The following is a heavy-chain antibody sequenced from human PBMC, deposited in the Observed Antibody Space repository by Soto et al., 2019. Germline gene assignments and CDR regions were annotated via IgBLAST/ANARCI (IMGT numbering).Heavy chain of an antibody. Sequence: QVQLVESGGGVVQPGRSLRLSCAASGFTFNSYAMHWVRQAPGKGLEWVAVISYDGSDKYYADSVKGRFTISRDNXXNTLYVQMNSLRAEDTAVYYCASDVTPGGSSAFDIWGQGTMVTVSS. D-gene: IGHD2-15*01. CDR1: GFTFNSYA. CDR2: ISYDGSDK. V-gene: IGHV3-30-3*01. CDR3: ASDVTPGGSSAFDI. J-gene: IGHJ3*02.